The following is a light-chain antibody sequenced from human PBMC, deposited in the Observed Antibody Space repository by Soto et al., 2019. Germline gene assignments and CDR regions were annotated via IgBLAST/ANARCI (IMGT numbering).Light chain of an antibody. Sequence: QSVLTQPPSASGTPGQRVTISCSGSSSNIGSNTVNWYQQLPGTAPQLLIYSNNQRPSGVPDRFSGSKSGTSASLAISGHQSDDEADYYCAAWDDGLNGWVFGGGTKLTVL. J-gene: IGLJ3*02. V-gene: IGLV1-44*01. CDR3: AAWDDGLNGWV. CDR1: SSNIGSNT. CDR2: SNN.